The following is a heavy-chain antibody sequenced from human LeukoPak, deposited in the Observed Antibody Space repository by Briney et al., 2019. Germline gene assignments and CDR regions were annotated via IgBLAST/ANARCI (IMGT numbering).Heavy chain of an antibody. Sequence: PGGSLRLSCAASGFTFSSYWMSWVRQAPGKGLEWVANIKQDGSEKYYVDSVKGRFTISRDNAKDSLYLQMNSLRAEDTAVYYCARVSYYYYMDVWGKGTTVTVSS. V-gene: IGHV3-7*01. CDR1: GFTFSSYW. J-gene: IGHJ6*03. CDR2: IKQDGSEK. CDR3: ARVSYYYYMDV.